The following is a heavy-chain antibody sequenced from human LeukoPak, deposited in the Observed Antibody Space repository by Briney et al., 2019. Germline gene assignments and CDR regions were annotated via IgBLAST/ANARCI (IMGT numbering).Heavy chain of an antibody. V-gene: IGHV1-2*02. Sequence: SVKVSCTASGYTFTGYYMHWVRQAPGQGLEWMGWINPNSGGTNYAQKFQGRVTMTRDTSISTAYMELSRLRSNDTAVYYCARDGKDFWSGYYDDYYYGMDVWGQGTTVTVSS. CDR1: GYTFTGYY. CDR3: ARDGKDFWSGYYDDYYYGMDV. J-gene: IGHJ6*02. CDR2: INPNSGGT. D-gene: IGHD3-3*01.